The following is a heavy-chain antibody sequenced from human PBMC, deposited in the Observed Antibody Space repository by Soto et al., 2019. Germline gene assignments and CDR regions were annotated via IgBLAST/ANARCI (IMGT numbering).Heavy chain of an antibody. Sequence: QLQLQESGPGLVKPSETLSLTCTVSGGSISSSSYYWGWIRQPPGKGLEWIGSIYYSGSTYYNPSLKSRVTISVDTSKNQFSLKLSSVTAADTAVYYCARLHSSGWYHYWGQGTLVTVSS. CDR2: IYYSGST. V-gene: IGHV4-39*01. CDR3: ARLHSSGWYHY. D-gene: IGHD6-19*01. CDR1: GGSISSSSYY. J-gene: IGHJ4*02.